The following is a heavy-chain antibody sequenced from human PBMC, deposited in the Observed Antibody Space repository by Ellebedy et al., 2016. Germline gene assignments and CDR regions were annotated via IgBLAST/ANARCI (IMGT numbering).Heavy chain of an antibody. Sequence: GESLKISXAASGFTFSNYFMSWIRQAPGKGLEWISYISGSSITISYADSVMGRFTISRDNAKNSLYLQMNSLRDEDTAVYYCARGPPRITMIVVVITEGYFDYWGQGTLVTVSS. D-gene: IGHD3-22*01. CDR3: ARGPPRITMIVVVITEGYFDY. CDR1: GFTFSNYF. J-gene: IGHJ4*02. CDR2: ISGSSITI. V-gene: IGHV3-48*02.